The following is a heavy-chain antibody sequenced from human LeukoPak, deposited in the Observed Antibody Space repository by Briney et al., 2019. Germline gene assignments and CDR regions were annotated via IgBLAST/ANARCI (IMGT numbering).Heavy chain of an antibody. D-gene: IGHD6-13*01. CDR3: ARDAEGEQQLVEGYYFDY. CDR2: IKQDGSEK. J-gene: IGHJ4*02. CDR1: GFTFSSYW. V-gene: IGHV3-7*01. Sequence: PGRSLRLSCAASGFTFSSYWMSWVRQAPGKGLEWVANIKQDGSEKYYVDSVKGRFTISRDNAKNSLYLQMNSLRAEDTAVYYCARDAEGEQQLVEGYYFDYWGQGTLVTVSS.